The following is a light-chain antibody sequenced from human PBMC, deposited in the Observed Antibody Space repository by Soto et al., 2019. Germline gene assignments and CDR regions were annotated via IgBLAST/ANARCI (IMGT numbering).Light chain of an antibody. CDR3: HQYATSPFT. CDR2: ATS. V-gene: IGKV3-20*01. J-gene: IGKJ2*01. Sequence: IVLTQSPGTLSLSPGERATVSCRASETIGRAYFAWYQHRPGRTPRLVLSATSNRAAGIPDRFGGSGSGADCTLTISGVEPEDFAVYYCHQYATSPFTLGQGTKLEI. CDR1: ETIGRAY.